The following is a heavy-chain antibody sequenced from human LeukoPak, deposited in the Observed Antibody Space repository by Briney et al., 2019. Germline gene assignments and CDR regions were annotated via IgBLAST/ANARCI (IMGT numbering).Heavy chain of an antibody. V-gene: IGHV1-46*01. Sequence: GASVKVSCKASGYTFTKYYMHWVRQAPGQVLEWMGMISPSGGSTSYPQKFQDRVTLTRDTSTSTVYMELSSLRSEDTALYFCARDGVAGTYSFDFWGQGTLVTVSS. CDR2: ISPSGGST. CDR3: ARDGVAGTYSFDF. J-gene: IGHJ4*02. CDR1: GYTFTKYY. D-gene: IGHD6-19*01.